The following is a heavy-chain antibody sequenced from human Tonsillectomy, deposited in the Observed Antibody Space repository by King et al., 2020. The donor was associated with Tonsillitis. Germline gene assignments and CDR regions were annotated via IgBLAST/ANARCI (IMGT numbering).Heavy chain of an antibody. CDR3: ARERLYSSAWGIDY. V-gene: IGHV3-33*05. CDR1: GFVFRSYG. Sequence: VQLVESGGGVVQPGRSLRLSCASSGFVFRSYGMHWVRQAPGKGLEWVAVISYDATRENYGDSVKGRFTISRDNSKNTLYLQMNSLRAEDTAVYYCARERLYSSAWGIDYWGQGSLVTVSS. CDR2: ISYDATRE. D-gene: IGHD6-19*01. J-gene: IGHJ4*02.